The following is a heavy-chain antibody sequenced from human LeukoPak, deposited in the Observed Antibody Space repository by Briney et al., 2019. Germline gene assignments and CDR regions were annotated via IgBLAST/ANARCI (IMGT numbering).Heavy chain of an antibody. CDR1: GYTFTSYD. V-gene: IGHV1-8*01. J-gene: IGHJ4*02. CDR3: ARVKGLWFGEPAVSEY. D-gene: IGHD3-10*01. CDR2: MNPNSGNT. Sequence: ASMKVSCKASGYTFTSYDINWVRQATGQGLEWMGWMNPNSGNTGYAQKIQGIVTMTRNTSRSTAYMELSSLRSEDTAVYYCARVKGLWFGEPAVSEYWGQGTLVTVSS.